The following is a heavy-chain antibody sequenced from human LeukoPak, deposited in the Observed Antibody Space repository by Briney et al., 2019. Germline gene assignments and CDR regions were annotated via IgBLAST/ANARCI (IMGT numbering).Heavy chain of an antibody. D-gene: IGHD2-2*01. CDR3: AREVYQLLSLNEPWFDP. J-gene: IGHJ5*02. Sequence: SETLSLTCTVSAGSISSHYWSWIRQPPGKGLEWIRYIYYSGSNNYNPYLKSRVTISVDKSKNQFSLKLSSVTAADTAVYYCAREVYQLLSLNEPWFDPWGQGTLVTVSS. V-gene: IGHV4-59*11. CDR1: AGSISSHY. CDR2: IYYSGSN.